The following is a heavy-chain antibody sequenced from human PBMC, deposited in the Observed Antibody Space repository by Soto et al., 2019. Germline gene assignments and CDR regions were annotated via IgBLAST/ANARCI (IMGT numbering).Heavy chain of an antibody. Sequence: ASVKVSCKASGYPFTTYGINWVLQAPGQGLEWMGWINPNSGGTNYGQKFQGRVHMTRDTSISTAYMELSRLRTDDTAVYYCARDGEWLQRYYYYYNGMDVWGQGTTVT. V-gene: IGHV1-2*02. CDR1: GYPFTTYG. CDR3: ARDGEWLQRYYYYYNGMDV. J-gene: IGHJ6*02. D-gene: IGHD5-12*01. CDR2: INPNSGGT.